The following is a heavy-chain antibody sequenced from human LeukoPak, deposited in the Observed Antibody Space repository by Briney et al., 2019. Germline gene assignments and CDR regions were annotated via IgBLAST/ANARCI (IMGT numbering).Heavy chain of an antibody. CDR2: ISYDGSNK. J-gene: IGHJ5*02. D-gene: IGHD6-19*01. CDR1: GFTFSSYA. CDR3: ARHGKDSSGWYNWFDP. V-gene: IGHV3-30*04. Sequence: GRSLRLSCAASGFTFSSYAMHWVRQAPGKGLEWVAVISYDGSNKYYADSVKGRFTISRDNSKNTLYLQMNSLRAEDTAVYYCARHGKDSSGWYNWFDPWGQGTLVTVSS.